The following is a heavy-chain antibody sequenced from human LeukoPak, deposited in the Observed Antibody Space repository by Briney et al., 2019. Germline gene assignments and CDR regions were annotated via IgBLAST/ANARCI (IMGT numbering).Heavy chain of an antibody. J-gene: IGHJ3*02. D-gene: IGHD1-14*01. Sequence: PGGSLRLSCAASGFTFSSYAMSWVRQALGKGLEWVSAISGSGGSTYYADSVKGRFTISRDNSKNTLYLQMNSLRAEDTAVYYCAKDQFGITGTTGAFDIWGQGTMVTVSS. CDR3: AKDQFGITGTTGAFDI. V-gene: IGHV3-23*01. CDR2: ISGSGGST. CDR1: GFTFSSYA.